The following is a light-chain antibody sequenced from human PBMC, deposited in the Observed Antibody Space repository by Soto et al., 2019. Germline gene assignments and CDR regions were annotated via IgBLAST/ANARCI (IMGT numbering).Light chain of an antibody. Sequence: QSALTQPASVSGSPGQSITISCTGTSSDVGGHKYVSWYQQHPDKAPKVLIFEVSNRPSGISNRFSGSKSGNTASLTVSGLQAEDEADYFCNSYGGTNNYVVFGGGTKLTVL. J-gene: IGLJ2*01. V-gene: IGLV2-14*01. CDR3: NSYGGTNNYVV. CDR1: SSDVGGHKY. CDR2: EVS.